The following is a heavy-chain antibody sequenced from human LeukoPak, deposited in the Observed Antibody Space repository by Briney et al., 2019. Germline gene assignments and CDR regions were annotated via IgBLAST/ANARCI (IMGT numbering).Heavy chain of an antibody. Sequence: PGRSLRLSCAASGFSLSSYAMHWVRQAPGKGLEWVAIISYDGSKKYYADSVKGRFTISRDNSKNTLYLQMNSLRAEDTAVYYCAKSGYNRFDYWGQGTLVTVSS. CDR3: AKSGYNRFDY. V-gene: IGHV3-30*04. J-gene: IGHJ4*02. CDR2: ISYDGSKK. CDR1: GFSLSSYA. D-gene: IGHD5-24*01.